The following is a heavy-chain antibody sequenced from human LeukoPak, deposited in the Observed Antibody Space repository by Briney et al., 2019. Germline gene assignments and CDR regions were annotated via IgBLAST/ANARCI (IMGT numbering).Heavy chain of an antibody. D-gene: IGHD3-22*01. V-gene: IGHV3-23*01. CDR3: ARDRGRYYDSRAFYWGHYFDS. CDR2: VSGSGDST. CDR1: GFSFSTYA. Sequence: PGRSLRLSCAASGFSFSTYAVNWVRQAPGKGLEWVSTVSGSGDSTYYADSVKDRFTISRDNSKDTLPLQLSSMRVDNTAVYYCARDRGRYYDSRAFYWGHYFDSCGQGILVTVST. J-gene: IGHJ4*02.